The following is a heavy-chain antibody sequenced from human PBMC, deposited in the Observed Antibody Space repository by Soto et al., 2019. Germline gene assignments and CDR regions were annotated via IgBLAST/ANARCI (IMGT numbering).Heavy chain of an antibody. CDR2: IYYSGST. Sequence: NPSETLSLTCTVSGGSISSYYWSWIRQPPGKGLEWIGYIYYSGSTNYNPSLKSRVTISVDTSKNQFSLKLSSVTAADTAVYYCARHVAYYDILTGYSSPYYFDYWGQGTLVTVSS. V-gene: IGHV4-59*08. CDR1: GGSISSYY. J-gene: IGHJ4*02. D-gene: IGHD3-9*01. CDR3: ARHVAYYDILTGYSSPYYFDY.